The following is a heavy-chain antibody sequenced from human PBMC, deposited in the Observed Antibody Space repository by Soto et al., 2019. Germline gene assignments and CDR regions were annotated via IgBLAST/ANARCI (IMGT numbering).Heavy chain of an antibody. CDR2: ITSSGSAV. CDR3: ASDYDFWSGYYGN. D-gene: IGHD3-3*01. Sequence: GGSLRLSCAASGFTFSDYYMNWVRQAPGKGLQWVSYITSSGSAVYYADSVKGRFTISRDNAKNSLYLQMNSLRVEDTAVYYCASDYDFWSGYYGNWVQGTLVTVSS. V-gene: IGHV3-11*01. CDR1: GFTFSDYY. J-gene: IGHJ4*02.